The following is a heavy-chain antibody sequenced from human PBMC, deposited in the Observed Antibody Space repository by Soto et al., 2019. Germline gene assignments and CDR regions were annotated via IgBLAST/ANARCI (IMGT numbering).Heavy chain of an antibody. D-gene: IGHD6-13*01. CDR2: ISWNSGSI. V-gene: IGHV3-9*01. Sequence: EVQLVESGGGLVQPGRSLRLSCAASGFTFDDYAMHWVRQAPGKGLEWVSGISWNSGSIGYADSVKGRFTISRDNAKNSLYLQMNSLRAEDTALYYCAKVSGIAAAGWGLFDPWGQGTLVTVSS. CDR3: AKVSGIAAAGWGLFDP. J-gene: IGHJ5*02. CDR1: GFTFDDYA.